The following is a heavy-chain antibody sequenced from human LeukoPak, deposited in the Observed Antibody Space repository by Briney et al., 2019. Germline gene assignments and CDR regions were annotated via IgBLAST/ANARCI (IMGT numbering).Heavy chain of an antibody. D-gene: IGHD3-16*01. J-gene: IGHJ6*02. CDR3: ARGGGLDV. CDR1: GFTFSSYW. CDR2: INHNGNVN. Sequence: GGSLRLSCAASGFTFSSYWMNWARQAPGKGLEWVDSINHNGNVNYYVDSVKGRFTISRDNAKNSLYPQMSNLRAEDTAVYFCARGGGLDVWGQGATVTVSS. V-gene: IGHV3-7*03.